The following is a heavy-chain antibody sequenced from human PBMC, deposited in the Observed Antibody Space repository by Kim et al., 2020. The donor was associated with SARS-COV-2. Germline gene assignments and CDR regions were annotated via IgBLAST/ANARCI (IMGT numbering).Heavy chain of an antibody. V-gene: IGHV3-30*18. Sequence: GGSLRLSCAASGFTFSSYGMHWVRQAPGKGLEWVAVISYDGSNKYYADSVKGRFTISRDNSKNTLYLQMNSLRAEDTAVYYCAKDPVEYDSSGYHDYWGQGTLVTVSS. D-gene: IGHD3-22*01. J-gene: IGHJ4*02. CDR3: AKDPVEYDSSGYHDY. CDR1: GFTFSSYG. CDR2: ISYDGSNK.